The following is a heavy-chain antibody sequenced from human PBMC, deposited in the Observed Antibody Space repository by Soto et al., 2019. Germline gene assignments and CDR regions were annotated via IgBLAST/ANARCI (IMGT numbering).Heavy chain of an antibody. Sequence: HVQLVQSGAEVKRPGSSVKVSCKASGGTFSNSPLSWVRQGPGQGLEWMGRIIPILGLTNYAQKFQDRVTITATKSTSTVYMELSSLRSEDTAVYYCARELDFGDYVDSWGQGTLVAVSS. V-gene: IGHV1-69*04. CDR3: ARELDFGDYVDS. CDR2: IIPILGLT. D-gene: IGHD4-17*01. J-gene: IGHJ4*02. CDR1: GGTFSNSP.